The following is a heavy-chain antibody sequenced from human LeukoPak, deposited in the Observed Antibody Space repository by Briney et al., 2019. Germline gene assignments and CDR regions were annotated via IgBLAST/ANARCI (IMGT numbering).Heavy chain of an antibody. CDR2: IRSKANSYAT. D-gene: IGHD6-6*01. J-gene: IGHJ5*02. CDR1: GFTFSGSA. V-gene: IGHV3-73*01. CDR3: ARVDDYSSSSHGLDP. Sequence: PGGSLRLSCAASGFTFSGSAMHWVRQASGKGLEWVGRIRSKANSYATAYAASVKGRFTISRDDSKNTAYLQMNSLKTEDTAVYYCARVDDYSSSSHGLDPWGQGTLVTVSS.